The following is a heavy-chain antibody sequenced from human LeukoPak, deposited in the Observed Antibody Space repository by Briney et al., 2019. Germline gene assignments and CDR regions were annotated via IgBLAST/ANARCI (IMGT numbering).Heavy chain of an antibody. CDR3: ARVLFRPTPSIAASVN. V-gene: IGHV4-4*02. CDR2: IYYSGST. Sequence: SGTLSLTCAVSGGSISSSNWWSWVRQPPGKGLEWIGSIYYSGSTYYNPSLKSRVTISVDTSKNQFSLKLSSVTAADTAVYYCARVLFRPTPSIAASVNWGQGTLVTVSS. J-gene: IGHJ4*02. D-gene: IGHD6-6*01. CDR1: GGSISSSNW.